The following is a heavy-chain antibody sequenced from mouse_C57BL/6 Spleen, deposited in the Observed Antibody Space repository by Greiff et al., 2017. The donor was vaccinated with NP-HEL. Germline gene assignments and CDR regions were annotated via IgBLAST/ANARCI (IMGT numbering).Heavy chain of an antibody. CDR1: GYSFTGYF. CDR2: INPYNGDT. J-gene: IGHJ2*01. V-gene: IGHV1-20*01. D-gene: IGHD1-1*01. Sequence: EVQLQQSGPELVKPGDSVKISCKASGYSFTGYFMNWVMQSHGKSLEWIGRINPYNGDTFYNQKFKGKATLTVDKSSSTAHMELRSLTSEDSAVYYCARRHYGSTYYFDYWGQGTTLTVSS. CDR3: ARRHYGSTYYFDY.